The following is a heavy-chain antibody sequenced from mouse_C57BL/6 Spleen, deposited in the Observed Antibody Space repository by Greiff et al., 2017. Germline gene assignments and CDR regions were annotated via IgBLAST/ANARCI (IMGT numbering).Heavy chain of an antibody. D-gene: IGHD2-14*01. V-gene: IGHV1-50*01. CDR2: IDPSDSYT. Sequence: QVQLQQPGAELVKPGASVKLSCKASGYTFTSYWMQWVKQRPGQGLEWIGEIDPSDSYTNYNQKFKGKATLTVDTSSSTAYMQLSSLTSEDSAVYYCARREYDVRSAMDYWGQGTSVTVAS. J-gene: IGHJ4*01. CDR1: GYTFTSYW. CDR3: ARREYDVRSAMDY.